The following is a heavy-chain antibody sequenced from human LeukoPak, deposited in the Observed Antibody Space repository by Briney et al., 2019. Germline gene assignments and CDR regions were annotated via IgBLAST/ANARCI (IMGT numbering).Heavy chain of an antibody. J-gene: IGHJ4*02. Sequence: PGGSLRLSCAASGFSVSSNYMSWVRQAPGKGLEWVSLIYSGGSTYYADSVKGRFTISRDNAKNSLYLQMNSLRAEDTAVYYCARYDFWSGYPYFFDYWGQGTLVTVSS. V-gene: IGHV3-66*01. CDR2: IYSGGST. CDR1: GFSVSSNY. D-gene: IGHD3-3*01. CDR3: ARYDFWSGYPYFFDY.